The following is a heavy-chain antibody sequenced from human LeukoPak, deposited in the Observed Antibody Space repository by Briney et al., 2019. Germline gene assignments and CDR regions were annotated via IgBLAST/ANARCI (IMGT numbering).Heavy chain of an antibody. CDR1: GGTFSSYA. J-gene: IGHJ6*03. CDR2: IIPIFGTA. CDR3: AGGESSGYRLLSFYYMDV. D-gene: IGHD2-2*01. V-gene: IGHV1-69*13. Sequence: GASVKVSCKASGGTFSSYAISWVRQAPGQGLEWMGGIIPIFGTADYAQKFQGRVTITADESTSTAYMELSSLRSEDTAVYYCAGGESSGYRLLSFYYMDVWGKGTTVTISS.